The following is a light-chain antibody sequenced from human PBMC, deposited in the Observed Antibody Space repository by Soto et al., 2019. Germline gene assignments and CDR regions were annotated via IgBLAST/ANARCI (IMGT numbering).Light chain of an antibody. CDR2: DVS. Sequence: QSALTQPRSVSGSPGQSVTISCTGTSSDVGGYNYVSWYQQHPGKAPKLVIYDVSKRPSGVPDRFSGSKSGHTASLTISGLQAEDEADYYCCSYAGTSLWVFGGGTKLTVL. V-gene: IGLV2-11*01. J-gene: IGLJ3*02. CDR1: SSDVGGYNY. CDR3: CSYAGTSLWV.